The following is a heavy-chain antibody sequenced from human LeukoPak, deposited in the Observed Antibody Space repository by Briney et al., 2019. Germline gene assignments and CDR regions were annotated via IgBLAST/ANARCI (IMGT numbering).Heavy chain of an antibody. CDR3: ARGYGFYYYMDV. D-gene: IGHD3-3*01. V-gene: IGHV3-21*01. CDR1: GFTFSSYW. Sequence: TGGSLRLSCAASGFTFSSYWMSWVRQAPGKGLEWVSSISSRSSYIYYADSVKGRFTISRDNAKNSLYLQMNSLRAEDTAVYYCARGYGFYYYMDVWGKGTTVTVSS. CDR2: ISSRSSYI. J-gene: IGHJ6*03.